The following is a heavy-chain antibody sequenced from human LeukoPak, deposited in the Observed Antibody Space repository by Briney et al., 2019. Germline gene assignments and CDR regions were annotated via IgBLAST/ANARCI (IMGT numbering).Heavy chain of an antibody. CDR1: GLTFDEYA. CDR2: ISYSSGSI. CDR3: AKDRGGSSELGDAFDV. Sequence: GGSLRLSCAASGLTFDEYAMHWVRQAPGKGLEWVSGISYSSGSIGYVDSVKGRFTISRDNAKNSLYLQMNSLRVEDTALYYCAKDRGGSSELGDAFDVWGQGTMVRVSS. V-gene: IGHV3-9*01. J-gene: IGHJ3*01. D-gene: IGHD1-26*01.